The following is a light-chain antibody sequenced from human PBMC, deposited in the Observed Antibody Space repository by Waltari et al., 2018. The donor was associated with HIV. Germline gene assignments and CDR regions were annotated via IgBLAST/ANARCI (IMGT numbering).Light chain of an antibody. Sequence: DSQMTQSTSTLSAPVGARVAITCRASQGFSSGLGWYQQRPGKAPKLLIYKASRLESGVPSRFSGSGSGTEFTLTISSLQPDDFATYYCMQDNSYPYTFGQGTRVEIK. CDR3: MQDNSYPYT. V-gene: IGKV1-5*03. J-gene: IGKJ2*01. CDR2: KAS. CDR1: QGFSSG.